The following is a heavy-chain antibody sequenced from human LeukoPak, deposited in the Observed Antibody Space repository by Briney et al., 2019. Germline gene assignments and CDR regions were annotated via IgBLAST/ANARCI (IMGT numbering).Heavy chain of an antibody. D-gene: IGHD5-12*01. J-gene: IGHJ4*02. Sequence: SETLSLTCAVYGGSFSGYYWSWIRQPPGKGLEWIGEINHSGSTNYNPSLKSRVTISVDTSKNQFSLKLSSVTAADTAVYYCARGREWLRPRGFDYWGQGTLVTVSS. CDR1: GGSFSGYY. CDR3: ARGREWLRPRGFDY. CDR2: INHSGST. V-gene: IGHV4-34*01.